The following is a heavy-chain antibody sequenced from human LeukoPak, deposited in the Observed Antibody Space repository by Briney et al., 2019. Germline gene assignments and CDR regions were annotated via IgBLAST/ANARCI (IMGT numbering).Heavy chain of an antibody. V-gene: IGHV3-23*01. D-gene: IGHD5-12*01. CDR3: AMGGYGLPSFDY. Sequence: PGGSLRLSCAASGFTFSSYAMSWVRQAPGKGLEWVSAISGSGGSTYYADSVKGRFIISRDNSKNTLYLQMNSLRAEDTAVYYCAMGGYGLPSFDYWGQGTLVTVSS. J-gene: IGHJ4*02. CDR2: ISGSGGST. CDR1: GFTFSSYA.